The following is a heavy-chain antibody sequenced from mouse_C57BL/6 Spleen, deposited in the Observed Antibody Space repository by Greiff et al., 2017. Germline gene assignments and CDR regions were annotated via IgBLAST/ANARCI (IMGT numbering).Heavy chain of an antibody. V-gene: IGHV1-82*01. J-gene: IGHJ3*01. CDR1: GYAFSSSW. CDR3: SRTDYGYYDAWFAY. D-gene: IGHD2-3*01. CDR2: IYPGDGDT. Sequence: QVQLKESGPELVKPGASVKISCKASGYAFSSSWMNWVKQRPGKGLEWIGRIYPGDGDTNYNGKFKGKATLTAYKSSSTAYMQLSSLTSDDSAVYFCSRTDYGYYDAWFAYWGQGTLVTVSA.